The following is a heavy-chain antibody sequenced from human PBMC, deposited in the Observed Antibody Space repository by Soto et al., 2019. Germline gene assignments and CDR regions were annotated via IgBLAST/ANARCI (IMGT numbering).Heavy chain of an antibody. CDR2: INHSAST. V-gene: IGHV4-34*01. J-gene: IGHJ6*02. D-gene: IGHD2-21*02. CDR1: GGSFSGYY. CDR3: ARKKVTAIYYGMDV. Sequence: PSETLSLTCAVYGGSFSGYYWSWIRQPPGKGLEWIGEINHSASTNYNPSLKSRVTISVDTSKNQFSLKLSSVTAADTAVYYCARKKVTAIYYGMDVWGQGTTVTVSS.